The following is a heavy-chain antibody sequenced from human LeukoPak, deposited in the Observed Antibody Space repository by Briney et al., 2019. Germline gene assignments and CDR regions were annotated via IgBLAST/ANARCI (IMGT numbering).Heavy chain of an antibody. V-gene: IGHV1-2*02. CDR3: ARGVGSSWFDP. J-gene: IGHJ5*02. CDR2: MNPNSGDT. Sequence: ASVKVSCKASGYTFIVYNIHWERQAPGQGLEWMGWMNPNSGDTNNAQKFQGRITMTRDTSISTAYMELSSLRFDDTAVYYCARGVGSSWFDPWGQGTLVTVSS. CDR1: GYTFIVYN. D-gene: IGHD2-2*01.